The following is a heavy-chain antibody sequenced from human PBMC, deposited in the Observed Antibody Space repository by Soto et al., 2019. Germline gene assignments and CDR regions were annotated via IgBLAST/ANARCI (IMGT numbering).Heavy chain of an antibody. CDR1: GYTFTNYY. J-gene: IGHJ4*02. Sequence: QVQLVQSGAEVKKPGASVKVSCKASGYTFTNYYIHWVRQAPGQGPEWMGIINPSGGFTTYAQKFQGRVTMTRDTSKSTVFMELSSLRSEETALYWSARGQEWLLLLDYWGQGTLVTVSS. CDR3: ARGQEWLLLLDY. CDR2: INPSGGFT. D-gene: IGHD3-3*01. V-gene: IGHV1-46*01.